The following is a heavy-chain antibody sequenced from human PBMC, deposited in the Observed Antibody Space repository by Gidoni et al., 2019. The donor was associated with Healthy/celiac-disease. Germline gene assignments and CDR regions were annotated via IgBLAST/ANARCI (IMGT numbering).Heavy chain of an antibody. V-gene: IGHV1-69*01. Sequence: QGQLVQSGAEVTKPGSSVQVSCQASGGTFSSYAISWVRQAPGQGLAWMGVIIPIFGTANYAQKFQGRVTITADESTSTAYMELSSLRSEDTAVYYCARDGYNWNDGDYWGQGTLVTVSS. J-gene: IGHJ4*02. CDR3: ARDGYNWNDGDY. CDR2: IIPIFGTA. CDR1: GGTFSSYA. D-gene: IGHD1-20*01.